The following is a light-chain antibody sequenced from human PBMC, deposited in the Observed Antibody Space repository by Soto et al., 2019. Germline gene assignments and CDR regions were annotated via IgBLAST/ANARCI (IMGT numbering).Light chain of an antibody. CDR3: QQYNNWPPIFT. V-gene: IGKV3D-15*01. CDR1: QSVSSN. J-gene: IGKJ3*01. CDR2: GAS. Sequence: EIVMTQSPATLSVSPGERATLSCRASQSVSSNLAWYQQKPGQAPRLIIYGASIRATGIPARFSGSGSGTEFTLTISSLQSEDFAVYYCQQYNNWPPIFTFGPGTKVDIK.